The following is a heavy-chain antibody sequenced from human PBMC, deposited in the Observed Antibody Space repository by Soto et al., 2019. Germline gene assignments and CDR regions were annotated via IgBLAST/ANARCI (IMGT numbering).Heavy chain of an antibody. Sequence: EVQLVESGGGLVQPGGSLRLSCVASEFTFSSYEMNWVRQAPGKGLEWVSYISSSGTTIYYTDSVKGRFTISRDNATKSLYLQMNRLRAEATAVYYWVRFGGAASGPGDYWGQGTLVTVSS. CDR2: ISSSGTTI. D-gene: IGHD6-13*01. CDR3: VRFGGAASGPGDY. J-gene: IGHJ4*02. V-gene: IGHV3-48*03. CDR1: EFTFSSYE.